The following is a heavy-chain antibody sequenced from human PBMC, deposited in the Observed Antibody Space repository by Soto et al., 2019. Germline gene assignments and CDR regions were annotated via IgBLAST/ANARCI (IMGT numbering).Heavy chain of an antibody. V-gene: IGHV3-23*01. CDR2: ISGSGSGT. Sequence: VQLLESGGGLAQPGGSLRLSCAVSGFTFSTYAMNWVRQAPGKGLEWLSLISGSGSGTYYADSVKGRFTISRDNSENTLYLQMNSLRAEDTAVYYCAKDQGNTIVGASRGFAHWGQGTLVTVSS. J-gene: IGHJ4*02. D-gene: IGHD1-26*01. CDR1: GFTFSTYA. CDR3: AKDQGNTIVGASRGFAH.